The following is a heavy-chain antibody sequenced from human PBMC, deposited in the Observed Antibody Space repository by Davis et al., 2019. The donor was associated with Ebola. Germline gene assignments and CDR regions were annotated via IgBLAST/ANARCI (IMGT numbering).Heavy chain of an antibody. Sequence: SVKVSCKASGGTFSSYAISWVRQAPGQGLEWMGRIIPILGIANYAQKLQGRVTMTTDTSTSTAYMELRSLRSDDTAVYYCARIHLPRPSGADYWGQGTLVTVSS. D-gene: IGHD1-1*01. CDR2: IIPILGIA. CDR3: ARIHLPRPSGADY. CDR1: GGTFSSYA. J-gene: IGHJ4*02. V-gene: IGHV1-69*04.